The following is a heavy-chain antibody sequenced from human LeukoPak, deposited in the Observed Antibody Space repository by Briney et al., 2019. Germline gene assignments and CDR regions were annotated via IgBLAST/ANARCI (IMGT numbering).Heavy chain of an antibody. Sequence: GGSLRLSCAASGFTFSSYSMNWVRQAPGKGLEWVSSISSSSYIYYADSVKGRFTISRDNAKNSLYLQTNSLRAEDTAVYYCARDSVAAAGGLDYYYYMDVWGKGTTVTVSS. V-gene: IGHV3-21*01. CDR1: GFTFSSYS. CDR3: ARDSVAAAGGLDYYYYMDV. D-gene: IGHD6-13*01. CDR2: ISSSSYI. J-gene: IGHJ6*03.